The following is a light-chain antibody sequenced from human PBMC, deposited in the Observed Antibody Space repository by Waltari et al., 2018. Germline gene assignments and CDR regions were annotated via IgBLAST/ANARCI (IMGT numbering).Light chain of an antibody. J-gene: IGKJ2*01. CDR2: GAS. Sequence: LMTQSPDALSVSPGERATLSCRTIYTVGTNLAWYQQKPGQAPRLLIYGASTRATGLPARFSGSGSGTEFTLTISSMQSEDSAVYYCQQYNNWPYTFGQGTKLEIK. CDR3: QQYNNWPYT. V-gene: IGKV3-15*01. CDR1: YTVGTN.